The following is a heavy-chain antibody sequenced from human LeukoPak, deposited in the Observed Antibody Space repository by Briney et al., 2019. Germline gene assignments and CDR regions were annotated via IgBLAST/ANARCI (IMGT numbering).Heavy chain of an antibody. Sequence: GESLRLSCAASGFTFSSYWMTWVRQAPGKGLEWVANIKQDGSEKYYVDSVKGRFTISRDNAKNSLYLQMNSLRAEDTAVYYCAAEIYYYYGMDVWGQGTTVTVSS. CDR1: GFTFSSYW. CDR3: AAEIYYYYGMDV. CDR2: IKQDGSEK. J-gene: IGHJ6*02. V-gene: IGHV3-7*03.